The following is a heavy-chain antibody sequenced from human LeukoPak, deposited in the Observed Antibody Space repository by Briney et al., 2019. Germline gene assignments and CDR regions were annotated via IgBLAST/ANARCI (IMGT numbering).Heavy chain of an antibody. D-gene: IGHD2-15*01. V-gene: IGHV1-69*04. J-gene: IGHJ4*02. CDR1: GGTFSSYA. CDR2: IIPIFGIA. CDR3: ARGGGYCSGGSCYSRLVY. Sequence: SVKVSCKASGGTFSSYAISWVRQAPGQGLEWTGRIIPIFGIANYAQKFQGRVTITADKSTSTAYMELSSLRSEDTAVYYCARGGGYCSGGSCYSRLVYWGQGTLVTVSS.